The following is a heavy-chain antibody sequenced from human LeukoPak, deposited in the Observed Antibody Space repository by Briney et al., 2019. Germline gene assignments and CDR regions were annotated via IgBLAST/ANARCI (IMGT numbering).Heavy chain of an antibody. CDR2: VDHTGST. D-gene: IGHD1-1*01. J-gene: IGHJ6*03. CDR3: ARGRVSSSTWYSTYYYYFYMDV. V-gene: IGHV4-59*13. Sequence: SETLSLTCTVSDDSITMYYWTWIRQPPGKGLEWIGYVDHTGSTNFNPSPNGRVSISRDTSKNLFSLRLRSVTAADTAVYFCARGRVSSSTWYSTYYYYFYMDVWGKGTTVTVSS. CDR1: DDSITMYY.